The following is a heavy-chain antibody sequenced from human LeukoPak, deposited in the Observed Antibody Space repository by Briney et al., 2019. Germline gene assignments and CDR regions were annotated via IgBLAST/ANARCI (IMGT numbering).Heavy chain of an antibody. CDR1: GFTFNTYA. CDR2: LSDSGGST. Sequence: GGSLRLSCAASGFTFNTYAMSWVRQAPGKGLEGVSALSDSGGSTSYADSVRGRFTISRDNSRNTLYLQMNSLRADDTAVYYCAKGTAALRYYAMDVWGQGTTVTVSS. V-gene: IGHV3-23*01. D-gene: IGHD6-6*01. J-gene: IGHJ6*02. CDR3: AKGTAALRYYAMDV.